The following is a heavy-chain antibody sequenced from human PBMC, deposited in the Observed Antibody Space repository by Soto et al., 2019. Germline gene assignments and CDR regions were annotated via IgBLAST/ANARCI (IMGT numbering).Heavy chain of an antibody. CDR2: ISWDGEK. CDR1: GFSLNTRGVG. V-gene: IGHV2-5*02. Sequence: QITLKESGPTLVKPTQTLTLTCTFSGFSLNTRGVGVGWIRQPPGKALEWLALISWDGEKLYRPSLKSRLTVTKATPEHQVVLTMNNMDPVDTATYYCAYRRGDRLTGHYYFDFWGQGTLVTVSS. J-gene: IGHJ4*02. D-gene: IGHD3-9*01. CDR3: AYRRGDRLTGHYYFDF.